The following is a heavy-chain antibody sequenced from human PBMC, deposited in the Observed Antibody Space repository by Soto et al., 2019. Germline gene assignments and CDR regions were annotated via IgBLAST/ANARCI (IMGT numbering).Heavy chain of an antibody. Sequence: GESLKISCAASGFTFSSYAMNWVRQAPGKGLEWVSVISGSGASTYYADSVKGRFTISRDNSKNTLYLQMNSLRAEDTAVYYCAKDRYNWNYDGRGWFDPWGQGTLVTVSS. CDR1: GFTFSSYA. CDR2: ISGSGAST. J-gene: IGHJ5*02. D-gene: IGHD1-7*01. CDR3: AKDRYNWNYDGRGWFDP. V-gene: IGHV3-23*01.